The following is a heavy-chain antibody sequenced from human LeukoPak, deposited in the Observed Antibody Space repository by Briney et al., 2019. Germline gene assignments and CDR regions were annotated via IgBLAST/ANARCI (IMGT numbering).Heavy chain of an antibody. V-gene: IGHV4-59*01. J-gene: IGHJ6*03. CDR3: ARKNMGGSSYYYYMDV. D-gene: IGHD3-16*01. CDR1: GGSISSYY. CDR2: IYYSGST. Sequence: SETLSLTCTVSGGSISSYYWSWIRQPPGKGLEWIGYIYYSGSTNYNPSLKSRVTISVDTSKNQFSLKLSSVTAADTAVYYCARKNMGGSSYYYYMDVWGKGTTVTVSS.